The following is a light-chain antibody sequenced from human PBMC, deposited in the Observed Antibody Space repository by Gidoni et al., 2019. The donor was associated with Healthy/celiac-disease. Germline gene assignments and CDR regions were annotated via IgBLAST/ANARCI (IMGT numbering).Light chain of an antibody. CDR1: SSDVGGYTY. V-gene: IGLV2-8*02. CDR2: EVR. Sequence: QSALTQPPSASRSPGQSVTNSCTGTSSDVGGYTYVSWYQQHPSKAPKIIIYEVRKRPSGVPDRFSGSKSGNTASLTVSVLQAEDDADYYCSSSVVFGGGTKLTVL. J-gene: IGLJ2*01. CDR3: SSSVV.